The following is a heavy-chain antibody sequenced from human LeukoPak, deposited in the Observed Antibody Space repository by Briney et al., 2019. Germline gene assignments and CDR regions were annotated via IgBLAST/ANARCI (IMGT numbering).Heavy chain of an antibody. D-gene: IGHD3-10*01. CDR3: ARSNREFASGTGDF. J-gene: IGHJ4*02. Sequence: RGGGLRLYCAASRVTFFSHWMSWWRHGPGEGVEGVANRKQGGSGKYDVESVKGRFTISRDNAKNLLYLRMNNMRSEDTAVYTSARSNREFASGTGDFWGQGTLVTVSS. CDR2: RKQGGSGK. CDR1: RVTFFSHW. V-gene: IGHV3-7*05.